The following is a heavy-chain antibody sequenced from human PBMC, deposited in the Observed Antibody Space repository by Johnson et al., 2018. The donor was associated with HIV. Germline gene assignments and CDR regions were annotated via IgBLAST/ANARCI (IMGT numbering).Heavy chain of an antibody. Sequence: VQLVESGGGLVQPGGSLRLSCAASGFTFSTYDMHWVRQVARKGLEWVSAIGAAGDTYYPDSVKGRFTISRDNDKNSLYLQMNSLTAGDTAMYYCARVAAGSSGYYRDAFDVWGQGTMVTVSS. D-gene: IGHD3-22*01. CDR3: ARVAAGSSGYYRDAFDV. J-gene: IGHJ3*01. V-gene: IGHV3-13*01. CDR2: IGAAGDT. CDR1: GFTFSTYD.